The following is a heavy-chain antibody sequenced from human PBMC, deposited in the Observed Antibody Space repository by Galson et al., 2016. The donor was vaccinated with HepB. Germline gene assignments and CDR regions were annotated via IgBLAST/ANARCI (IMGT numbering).Heavy chain of an antibody. J-gene: IGHJ4*02. CDR3: AGDGSGWLFDS. D-gene: IGHD6-19*01. V-gene: IGHV3-7*01. Sequence: SLRLSCAASGFTFSNYWMGWVRQPPGKGLEWVGNIKRDGSEKYYVDSVKGRFTISRDNAKNSLYLQMNSLRAEDTAVYYCAGDGSGWLFDSWGQGTLVTVSS. CDR1: GFTFSNYW. CDR2: IKRDGSEK.